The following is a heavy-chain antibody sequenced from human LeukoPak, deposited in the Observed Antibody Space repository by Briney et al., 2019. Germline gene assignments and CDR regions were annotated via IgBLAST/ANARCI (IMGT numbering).Heavy chain of an antibody. CDR2: ISGSDGST. D-gene: IGHD1-26*01. V-gene: IGHV3-23*01. CDR1: GFTFSGYA. Sequence: GGPLRLSCAASGFTFSGYAMSWVRQAPGKGLEWVSAISGSDGSTYYADSVKGRFTISRDNSKNTLYPQMNSLRAEDTAVYYCAKVMTGSSMNAFDIWGQGTMVTVSS. CDR3: AKVMTGSSMNAFDI. J-gene: IGHJ3*02.